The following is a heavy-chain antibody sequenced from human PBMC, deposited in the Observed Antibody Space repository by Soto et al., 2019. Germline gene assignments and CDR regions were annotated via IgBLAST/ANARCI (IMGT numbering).Heavy chain of an antibody. D-gene: IGHD6-19*01. CDR3: ARDQYSSGWIPTYGMDV. CDR1: GYNFTNYH. Sequence: GASVKVSCKASGYNFTNYHIHWVRQAPGQGLEWMGWISSYTGNTYYQHTANTEYAQMFQGRVSLTTDTFTTTAYMELRGLRSEDTAVYYCARDQYSSGWIPTYGMDVWGQGTTVTVSS. J-gene: IGHJ6*02. V-gene: IGHV1-18*04. CDR2: ISSYTGNTYYQHTANT.